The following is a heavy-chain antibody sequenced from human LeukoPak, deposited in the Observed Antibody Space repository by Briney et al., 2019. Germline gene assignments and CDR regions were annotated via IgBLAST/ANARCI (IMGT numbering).Heavy chain of an antibody. V-gene: IGHV4-59*01. Sequence: NPSETLSLTCTVSGDSINSYYWSWIRQPPGKGLEWIGYIYYSGSTNYNPSLKSRVTISIDASKNQFSLKLSSVTAADTAVYYSARFGTVVPAAYNWLDPWGQGTLVTVSS. CDR1: GDSINSYY. J-gene: IGHJ5*02. CDR2: IYYSGST. D-gene: IGHD2-2*01. CDR3: ARFGTVVPAAYNWLDP.